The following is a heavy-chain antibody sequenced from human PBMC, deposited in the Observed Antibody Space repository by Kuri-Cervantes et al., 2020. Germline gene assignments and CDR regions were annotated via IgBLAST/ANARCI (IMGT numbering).Heavy chain of an antibody. CDR3: ARAGQEYCNGGVCYAIDS. D-gene: IGHD2-8*02. J-gene: IGHJ4*02. CDR2: INPSGSST. CDR1: GYTFTSYY. V-gene: IGHV1-46*01. Sequence: ASVKVSCKASGYTFTSYYMHWVRQAPGQGLEWMGIINPSGSSTSYAQKFQGRVTMTRNTSISTAYMELSSLRSEDTAVYYCARAGQEYCNGGVCYAIDSWGQGTLVTVSS.